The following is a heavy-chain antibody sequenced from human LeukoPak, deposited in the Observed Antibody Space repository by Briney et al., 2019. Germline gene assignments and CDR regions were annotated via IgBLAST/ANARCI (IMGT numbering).Heavy chain of an antibody. CDR2: ITGSGDTI. CDR3: AKNGDRGAYCSGGSCYPYFYYYMDV. Sequence: GALRLSCSASGFTFSSYEMNWVRQAPGKGLEWISYITGSGDTIYYADSVKGRFTISRDNSKNTLYLQMNSLRAEDTAIYYCAKNGDRGAYCSGGSCYPYFYYYMDVWGKGTTVTISS. V-gene: IGHV3-23*01. J-gene: IGHJ6*03. CDR1: GFTFSSYE. D-gene: IGHD2-15*01.